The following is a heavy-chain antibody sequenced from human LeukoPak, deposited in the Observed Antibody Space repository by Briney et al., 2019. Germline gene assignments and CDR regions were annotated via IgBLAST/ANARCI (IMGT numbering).Heavy chain of an antibody. CDR3: ARVLRWEVVVAATYGWFDP. CDR1: GGSFSGYY. V-gene: IGHV4-34*01. D-gene: IGHD2-15*01. J-gene: IGHJ5*02. CDR2: ISHSGST. Sequence: PSETLSLTCAAYGGSFSGYYWSWIRQPPGKGLEWIGEISHSGSTNYNPSLKSRVTISVDTSKNQFSLKLSSVTAADTAVYYCARVLRWEVVVAATYGWFDPWGQGTLVTVSS.